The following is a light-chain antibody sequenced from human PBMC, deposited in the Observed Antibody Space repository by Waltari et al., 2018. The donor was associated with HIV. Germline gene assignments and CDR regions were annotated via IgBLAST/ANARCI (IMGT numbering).Light chain of an antibody. CDR2: GAS. CDR1: QSVSTN. Sequence: EIVLTQSPATLSLFPGERATLSCRASQSVSTNLAWYQQKSGQAPMLLIYGASTRASGIPTRFSGSGSGTEFTLTISSLQSEDFAVYYCQQYNIWPPDAFGQGTKLEIK. CDR3: QQYNIWPPDA. J-gene: IGKJ2*01. V-gene: IGKV3-15*01.